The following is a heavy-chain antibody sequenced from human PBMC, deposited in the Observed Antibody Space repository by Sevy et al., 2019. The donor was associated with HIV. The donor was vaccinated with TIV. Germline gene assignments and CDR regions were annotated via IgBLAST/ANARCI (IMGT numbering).Heavy chain of an antibody. CDR2: INLDGSET. CDR3: ARLFYGSADY. CDR1: GFTFSSYW. D-gene: IGHD3-10*01. J-gene: IGHJ4*02. V-gene: IGHV3-7*01. Sequence: GESLKISCAASGFTFSSYWMSWVRQAPGKGLEWLATINLDGSETFYVDSVKGRFTISRHNPRKSVYLQMTSLSAEDTAVYYGARLFYGSADYWGQGTLVTVSS.